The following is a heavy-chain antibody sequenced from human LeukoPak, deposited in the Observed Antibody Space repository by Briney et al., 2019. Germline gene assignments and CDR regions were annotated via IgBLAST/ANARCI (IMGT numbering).Heavy chain of an antibody. V-gene: IGHV4-59*01. CDR3: ARDRFVGSGSYHFDY. J-gene: IGHJ4*02. D-gene: IGHD3-10*01. CDR2: IYYSGST. Sequence: SETLSLTCTVSGGSISSYYWSWIRQPPGKGLEWIGYIYYSGSTNYNPSLKSRVTISVDTSKNQFSLKLSSVTAADTAVYYCARDRFVGSGSYHFDYWGQGTLVTVSS. CDR1: GGSISSYY.